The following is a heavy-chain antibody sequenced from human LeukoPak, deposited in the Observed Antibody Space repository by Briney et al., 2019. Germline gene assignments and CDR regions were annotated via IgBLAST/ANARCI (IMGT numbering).Heavy chain of an antibody. V-gene: IGHV3-9*01. Sequence: GGSLRLSRAASGFTFDDYAMHWVRQAPGKGLEWVSGISWNSGSIGYADSVKGRFTISRDNAKNSLYLQMNSLRAEDTALYYCAKDGSYDFWSGYYLNWGQGTLVTVSS. CDR1: GFTFDDYA. CDR2: ISWNSGSI. CDR3: AKDGSYDFWSGYYLN. D-gene: IGHD3-3*01. J-gene: IGHJ4*02.